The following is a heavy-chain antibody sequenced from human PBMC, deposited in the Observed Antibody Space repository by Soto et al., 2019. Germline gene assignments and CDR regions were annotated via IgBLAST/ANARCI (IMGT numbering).Heavy chain of an antibody. CDR3: ARENVRDYYYGMDV. V-gene: IGHV3-30-3*01. CDR2: ISYDGSNT. CDR1: GFTFSSYA. J-gene: IGHJ6*02. D-gene: IGHD1-1*01. Sequence: GGSLRLSCAASGFTFSSYAMHWVRQAPGKGLEWVAVISYDGSNTYYADSVKGRFTISRDNSKNTLYLQMNSLRAEDTAVYYCARENVRDYYYGMDVWGQGTTVTVSS.